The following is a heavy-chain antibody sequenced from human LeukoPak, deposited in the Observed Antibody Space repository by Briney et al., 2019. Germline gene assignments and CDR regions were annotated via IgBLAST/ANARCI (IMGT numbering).Heavy chain of an antibody. J-gene: IGHJ4*02. CDR3: AKDHDFWSGTYFDY. Sequence: PGGSLRLSCAASGFTFSSYGMHWVRQAPGKGLEWMAFIRYDGSNKYYADSVKGRFTISRDNSKNTLYLQMNSLRAEDTAVYYCAKDHDFWSGTYFDYWGQGTLVTVSS. CDR2: IRYDGSNK. V-gene: IGHV3-30*02. D-gene: IGHD3-3*01. CDR1: GFTFSSYG.